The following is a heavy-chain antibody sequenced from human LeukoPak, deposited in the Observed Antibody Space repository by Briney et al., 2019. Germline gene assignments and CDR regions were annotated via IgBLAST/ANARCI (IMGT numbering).Heavy chain of an antibody. D-gene: IGHD4-23*01. J-gene: IGHJ3*02. CDR2: INSGGST. CDR1: GFTVSSNY. Sequence: GGSLRLSCAASGFTVSSNYMSWVRQAPGKGLEWVSVINSGGSTYYADSVKGRFTISRDNSKNTLYLQMNSLRAEDTAVYYCASPDYGGNSGRDAFDIWGQGTMVTVSS. CDR3: ASPDYGGNSGRDAFDI. V-gene: IGHV3-66*02.